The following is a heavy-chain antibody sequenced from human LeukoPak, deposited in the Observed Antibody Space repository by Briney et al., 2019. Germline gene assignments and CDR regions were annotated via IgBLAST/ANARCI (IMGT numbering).Heavy chain of an antibody. V-gene: IGHV4-39*01. CDR2: IYYSGST. CDR1: GFTFSSYA. Sequence: GSLRLSCAASGFTFSSYAMSWVRQAPGKGLEWIGSIYYSGSTYYNPSLKSRVTISVDTSKNQFSLKLSSVTAADTAVYYCARGRYCSSTSCAAGAFDIWGQGTMVTVSS. D-gene: IGHD2-2*01. CDR3: ARGRYCSSTSCAAGAFDI. J-gene: IGHJ3*02.